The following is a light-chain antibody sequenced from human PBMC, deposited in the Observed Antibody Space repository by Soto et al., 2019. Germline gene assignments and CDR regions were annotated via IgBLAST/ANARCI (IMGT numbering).Light chain of an antibody. J-gene: IGKJ1*01. CDR3: QQYGSAPRT. CDR1: QKVGSRY. Sequence: EIVLTQSPGTLSLSPGERATLSCRASQKVGSRYLAWYQQKPGQAPRRLIYGTSNRATGIPDMFSGSRSGTDFSLTISSLEPGDLAVYYCQQYGSAPRTFGQMNKVEIK. CDR2: GTS. V-gene: IGKV3-20*01.